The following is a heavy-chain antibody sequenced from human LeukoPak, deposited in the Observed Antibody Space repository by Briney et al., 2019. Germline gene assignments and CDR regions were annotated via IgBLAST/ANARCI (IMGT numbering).Heavy chain of an antibody. J-gene: IGHJ3*02. V-gene: IGHV4-39*01. CDR1: GGSIRSSYYY. D-gene: IGHD4-17*01. CDR2: IYYSGST. CDR3: ARHGDDYGDYGRAFDI. Sequence: PSETLSLTCTVSGGSIRSSYYYWGWIRQPPGKGLEWIGSIYYSGSTYYNPSLKSRVTISVDTSKNQFSLKLSSVTAADTAVYYCARHGDDYGDYGRAFDIWGQRTMVTVSS.